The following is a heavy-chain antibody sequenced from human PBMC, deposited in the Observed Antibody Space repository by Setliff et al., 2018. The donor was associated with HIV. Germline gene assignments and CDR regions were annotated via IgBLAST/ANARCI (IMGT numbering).Heavy chain of an antibody. Sequence: SETLSLTCSVSGGSTTSGGYYWSWIRQHPGKGLEYIGYIYYSGSTYYNPSLKSRVTMSIDTSTQQFFLNVTSVTAADTAVYYCVRGAGRDGGYWGQGTLVTVSS. J-gene: IGHJ4*02. D-gene: IGHD3-16*01. V-gene: IGHV4-31*03. CDR3: VRGAGRDGGY. CDR2: IYYSGST. CDR1: GGSTTSGGYY.